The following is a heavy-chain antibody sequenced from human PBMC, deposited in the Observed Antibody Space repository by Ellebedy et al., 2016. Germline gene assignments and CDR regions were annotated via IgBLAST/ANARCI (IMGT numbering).Heavy chain of an antibody. D-gene: IGHD2-15*01. J-gene: IGHJ6*02. CDR1: GGSISGYY. Sequence: GSLRLSXTVSGGSISGYYWSWVRQPPGKGLEWIGYVYYSGTPNYNPSLKSRVTISLDRSNNQFSLKLTSVTAADTAVYYCARGYCSGGRCYAYGMDVWGQGTTVTVS. V-gene: IGHV4-59*01. CDR2: VYYSGTP. CDR3: ARGYCSGGRCYAYGMDV.